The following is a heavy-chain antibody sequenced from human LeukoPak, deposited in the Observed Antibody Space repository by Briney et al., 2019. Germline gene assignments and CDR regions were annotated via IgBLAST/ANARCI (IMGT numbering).Heavy chain of an antibody. Sequence: SQTLSLTCAISGDSVSGNSAAWTWIRQSPSRGLEWLGRTYYRSKWYNDYAVSVKSRITINPDTSKNQFSLQLNSVTPEDTAVCYCARVRNYYFDYWGQGTLVTVSS. V-gene: IGHV6-1*01. CDR1: GDSVSGNSAA. CDR3: ARVRNYYFDY. J-gene: IGHJ4*02. CDR2: TYYRSKWYN. D-gene: IGHD1-7*01.